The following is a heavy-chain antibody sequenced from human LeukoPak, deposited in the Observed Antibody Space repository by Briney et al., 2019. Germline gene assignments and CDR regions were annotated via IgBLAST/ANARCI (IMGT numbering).Heavy chain of an antibody. CDR2: IYTSGST. J-gene: IGHJ4*02. D-gene: IGHD3-3*01. CDR1: GGSISSYF. V-gene: IGHV4-4*07. CDR3: ARDRFGDLNYFDY. Sequence: SETLSLTCTVSGGSISSYFWSWIRQPAGRGREWIGRIYTSGSTKYTPSLKSRVTISADKSTNQFSLKLSSVTAADTAVYYCARDRFGDLNYFDYWGQRTLVTVSS.